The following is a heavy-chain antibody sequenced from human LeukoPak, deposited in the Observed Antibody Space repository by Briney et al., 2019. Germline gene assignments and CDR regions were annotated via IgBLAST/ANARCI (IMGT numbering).Heavy chain of an antibody. Sequence: TGGSLRLSCAASGFTFSLYNMNWVRQAPGKGLEWVSSITSASNYIYYADSVRGRFTVSRDNAENSLYLQMNSLRVEDTAVHYCARVDYYDSSDGMDVWGQGTTVTVSS. CDR3: ARVDYYDSSDGMDV. V-gene: IGHV3-21*01. D-gene: IGHD3-22*01. CDR2: ITSASNYI. J-gene: IGHJ6*02. CDR1: GFTFSLYN.